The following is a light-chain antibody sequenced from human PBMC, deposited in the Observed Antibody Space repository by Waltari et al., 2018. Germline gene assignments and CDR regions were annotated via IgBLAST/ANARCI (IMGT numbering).Light chain of an antibody. CDR3: AAWDDTLSGRL. V-gene: IGLV1-47*01. Sequence: QSVLTQPPSASGTPGQRVTISCSGSGSNIGTNYVQWYQHLPGTTPKLLIYGNNQRPSGVPDRFSGSKSGTSASLAISGLRSEDEADYYCAAWDDTLSGRLFGGGTKLTVL. CDR2: GNN. CDR1: GSNIGTNY. J-gene: IGLJ2*01.